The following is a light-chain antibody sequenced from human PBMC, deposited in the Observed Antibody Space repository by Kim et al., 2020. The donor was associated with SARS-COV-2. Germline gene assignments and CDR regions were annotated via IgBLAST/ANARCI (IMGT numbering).Light chain of an antibody. Sequence: QAVVTQEPSLTVSPGGTVTLTCASSTGAVTSGHYPYWFQQKPGQAPRTLIYDTNNRHSWTPARFSGSLLGGKAALTLSGAQPEDEADYYCFLSYSGAWMFGGGTQLTVL. J-gene: IGLJ3*02. CDR1: TGAVTSGHY. CDR3: FLSYSGAWM. CDR2: DTN. V-gene: IGLV7-46*01.